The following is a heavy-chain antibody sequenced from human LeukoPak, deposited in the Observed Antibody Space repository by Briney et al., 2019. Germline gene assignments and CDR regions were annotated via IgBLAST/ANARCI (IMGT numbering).Heavy chain of an antibody. V-gene: IGHV3-48*03. CDR3: ARVGYHGSGSFDY. CDR1: TFSFSNYE. Sequence: GGSLRLSCAASTFSFSNYEMNWVRQAPGQGLEWVSFISPTGYTIYYADSVKGRFTISRDSAKNSLYLQMSSLRAEDTAVYYCARVGYHGSGSFDYWGQGTLVTVSS. CDR2: ISPTGYTI. J-gene: IGHJ4*02. D-gene: IGHD3-10*01.